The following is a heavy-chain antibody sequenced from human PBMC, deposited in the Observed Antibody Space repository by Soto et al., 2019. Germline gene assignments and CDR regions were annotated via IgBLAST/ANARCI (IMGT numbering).Heavy chain of an antibody. CDR3: ARGQYGSGLLDY. V-gene: IGHV1-8*02. D-gene: IGHD3-10*01. CDR1: GYTFTSYA. Sequence: GASVKVSCKASGYTFTSYAMHWVRQATGQRLEWMGWINANSGNTEYAQKFQGRVTMTRNTSISTAYMELSSLRSEDTAVYYCARGQYGSGLLDYWGQGTLVTVSS. J-gene: IGHJ4*02. CDR2: INANSGNT.